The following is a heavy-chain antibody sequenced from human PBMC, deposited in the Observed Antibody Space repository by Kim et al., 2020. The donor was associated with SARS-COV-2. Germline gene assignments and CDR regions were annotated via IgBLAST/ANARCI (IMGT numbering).Heavy chain of an antibody. D-gene: IGHD1-1*01. CDR3: ARTPNKYDSAILNYYGMDV. V-gene: IGHV3-13*01. Sequence: GGSLRLSCAASGFTFSSYDMHWVRQATGKGLEWVSAIGTAGDTYYPGSVKGRFTISRENDKNSLYLQMNSLRAGDTAVYYCARTPNKYDSAILNYYGMDVWGQGTTVTVSS. CDR1: GFTFSSYD. J-gene: IGHJ6*02. CDR2: IGTAGDT.